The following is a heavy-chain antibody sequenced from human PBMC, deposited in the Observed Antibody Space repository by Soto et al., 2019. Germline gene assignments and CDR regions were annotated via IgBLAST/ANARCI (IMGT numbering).Heavy chain of an antibody. V-gene: IGHV2-70*01. Sequence: SGPTLVNPTQTLTLTCTFSGFSLSTSGVGVGWIRQPPGKALEWLALIYWDDDKYYSTSLKTRLTISKDTSKNQVVLTMTNMDPVDTATYYCARIRLGYCSSTSCLAHYYYGMDVWGQGTTVTVSS. D-gene: IGHD2-2*01. J-gene: IGHJ6*02. CDR2: IYWDDDK. CDR1: GFSLSTSGVG. CDR3: ARIRLGYCSSTSCLAHYYYGMDV.